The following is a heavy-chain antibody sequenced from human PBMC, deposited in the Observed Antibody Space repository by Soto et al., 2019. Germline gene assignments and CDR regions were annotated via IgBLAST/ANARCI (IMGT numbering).Heavy chain of an antibody. J-gene: IGHJ4*02. D-gene: IGHD2-15*01. CDR2: INPSGGST. V-gene: IGHV1-46*03. CDR3: ARSKLDIVVVVAATGPSDY. CDR1: GYTFTSYY. Sequence: ASVKVSCKASGYTFTSYYMHWVRQAPGQGLEWMGIINPSGGSTSYAQKFQGRVTMTRDTSTSTVYMELSSLRSEDTAVYYCARSKLDIVVVVAATGPSDYWGQGTLVTVSS.